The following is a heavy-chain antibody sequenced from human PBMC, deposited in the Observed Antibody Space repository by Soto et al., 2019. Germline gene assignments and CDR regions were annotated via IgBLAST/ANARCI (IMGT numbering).Heavy chain of an antibody. CDR2: IRPGGDST. D-gene: IGHD1-26*01. Sequence: HPGGSLRLSCAASGFRFRTRAVSWVRQAPGKGLEWVASIRPGGDSTYYADSVKGRFAVSRDNSNVTLYLQMDSLRVEDTAIYYCTTHEEGAPWAGGFDSWGQGTLVTVSS. CDR1: GFRFRTRA. V-gene: IGHV3-23*01. J-gene: IGHJ5*01. CDR3: TTHEEGAPWAGGFDS.